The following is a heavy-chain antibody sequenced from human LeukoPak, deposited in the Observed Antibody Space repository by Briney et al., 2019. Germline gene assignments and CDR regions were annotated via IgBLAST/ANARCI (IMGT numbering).Heavy chain of an antibody. D-gene: IGHD1-1*01. CDR1: GFTFSSYS. J-gene: IGHJ2*01. V-gene: IGHV3-48*01. Sequence: GGSLRLSCAASGFTFSSYSMNWVRQAPGKGLEWVSYISSSSSTIYYADSVKGRFTISRDNAKNSLYLQMNSLRAEDTAVYYCAGSETTGYIPREWDYWYFDGWGRGTLVTVSS. CDR3: AGSETTGYIPREWDYWYFDG. CDR2: ISSSSSTI.